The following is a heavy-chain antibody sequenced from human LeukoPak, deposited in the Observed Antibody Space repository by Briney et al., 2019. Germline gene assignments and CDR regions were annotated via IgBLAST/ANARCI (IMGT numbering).Heavy chain of an antibody. V-gene: IGHV1-46*01. CDR1: GYTFTNSY. CDR2: INPSGGST. D-gene: IGHD2-15*01. J-gene: IGHJ3*02. Sequence: ASVKVSCKASGYTFTNSYIHWVRQAPGQVLEWMGLINPSGGSTSYAQKFQGRVTMTRDMSTSTVYMELSSLRSEDTAVYYCARDRVVVVAANGIGAFDIWGQGTMVTVSS. CDR3: ARDRVVVVAANGIGAFDI.